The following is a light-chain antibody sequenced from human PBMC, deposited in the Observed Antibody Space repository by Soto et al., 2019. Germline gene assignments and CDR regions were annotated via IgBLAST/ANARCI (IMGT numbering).Light chain of an antibody. Sequence: NFMLTPPHSVSESPGQTVTISCTRSSCSIASNYVQWYQQRPGSAPTTVIYADNQRPSGVPDRFSGSIDSSSNSASLTISGLKTEDEADYYCQSYDSSNHEVFGGGTKLTVL. CDR3: QSYDSSNHEV. J-gene: IGLJ3*02. CDR1: SCSIASNY. V-gene: IGLV6-57*03. CDR2: ADN.